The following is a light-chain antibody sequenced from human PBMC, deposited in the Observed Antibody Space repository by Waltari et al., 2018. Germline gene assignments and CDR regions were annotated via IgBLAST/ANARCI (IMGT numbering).Light chain of an antibody. V-gene: IGLV2-14*03. J-gene: IGLJ1*01. CDR3: SSYTSSSTLGV. Sequence: QSALTQPASVSGSPGQSITISCPGTRRDVGGSNYVSWYQQHPGKAPKLMIYAVSNRPSGVSNRFSGSKSGNTASLTISGLQAEDEADYYCSSYTSSSTLGVFGTGTKVTVL. CDR2: AVS. CDR1: RRDVGGSNY.